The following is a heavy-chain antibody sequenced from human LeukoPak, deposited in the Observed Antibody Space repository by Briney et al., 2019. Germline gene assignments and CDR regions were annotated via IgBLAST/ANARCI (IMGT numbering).Heavy chain of an antibody. CDR1: GVSISSYY. J-gene: IGHJ3*02. CDR2: IYYSGST. V-gene: IGHV4-59*01. D-gene: IGHD3-22*01. Sequence: SETLSLTCTASGVSISSYYWSWIRQPPGKGLEWIGYIYYSGSTNYNPYLKSRFTISVDTSKNQFSLKLSSVSAADTAVYYCARQKRRTYYYDSSGSGRPHAFDIWGQGTMVTVSS. CDR3: ARQKRRTYYYDSSGSGRPHAFDI.